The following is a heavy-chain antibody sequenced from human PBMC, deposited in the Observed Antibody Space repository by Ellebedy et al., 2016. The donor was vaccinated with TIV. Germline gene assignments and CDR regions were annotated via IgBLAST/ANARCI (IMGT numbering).Heavy chain of an antibody. Sequence: GGSLRLXXAASGFIFSNHWMSWVRQAPGKGLEWVAYINQDGSETSYVGSAKGRFTISRDNVKNSLSLQMSSLRGEDTALYYCTSHGDGSGWSSNYYGMDVWGQGTTVTVS. CDR1: GFIFSNHW. CDR2: INQDGSET. CDR3: TSHGDGSGWSSNYYGMDV. D-gene: IGHD6-19*01. V-gene: IGHV3-7*02. J-gene: IGHJ6*02.